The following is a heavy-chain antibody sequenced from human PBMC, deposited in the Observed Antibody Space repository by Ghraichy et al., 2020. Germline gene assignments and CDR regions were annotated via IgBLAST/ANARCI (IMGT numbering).Heavy chain of an antibody. J-gene: IGHJ6*02. CDR1: GYTFTAYY. V-gene: IGHV1-2*02. D-gene: IGHD3-3*01. CDR2: INPNSGDT. CDR3: ARLITISGPLHYALDA. Sequence: ASVKVSCKASGYTFTAYYIHWVRQAPGQGLEWMGRINPNSGDTNYTQKFQGRVTMTRDTSISTAYMELSRLRSDDAAVYFCARLITISGPLHYALDAWGQATTVTVSS.